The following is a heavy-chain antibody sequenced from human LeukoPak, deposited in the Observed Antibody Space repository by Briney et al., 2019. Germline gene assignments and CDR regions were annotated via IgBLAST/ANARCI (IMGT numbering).Heavy chain of an antibody. CDR2: ISGSGYYS. Sequence: GGSLRLSCAASEFTFDNYAMSWVRQAPGKGLEWVSVISGSGYYSYYADSVKGRFTISRDNAKDSLYLQMNSLRAEDTAVYYCARQKYYYDSSAYGAFDSWGQGTLVTVSS. V-gene: IGHV3-23*01. J-gene: IGHJ4*02. CDR1: EFTFDNYA. CDR3: ARQKYYYDSSAYGAFDS. D-gene: IGHD3-22*01.